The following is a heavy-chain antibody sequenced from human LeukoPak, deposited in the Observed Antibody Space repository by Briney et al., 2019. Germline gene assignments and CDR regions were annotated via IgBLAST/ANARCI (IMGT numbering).Heavy chain of an antibody. Sequence: ASVKVSCKTSGYTFTTYGISWVRQAPGQGLEWMGWISGYNGNTNYAQKFQGRVTITADKSTSTAYMELSSLRSEDTAVYYCARYSRLGELVGYFDYWGQGTLVTVSS. CDR3: ARYSRLGELVGYFDY. V-gene: IGHV1-18*01. CDR1: GYTFTTYG. CDR2: ISGYNGNT. J-gene: IGHJ4*02. D-gene: IGHD3-16*01.